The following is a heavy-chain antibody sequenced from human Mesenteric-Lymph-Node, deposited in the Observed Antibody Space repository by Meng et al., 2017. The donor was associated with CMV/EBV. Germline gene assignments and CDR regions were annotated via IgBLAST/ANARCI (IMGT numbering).Heavy chain of an antibody. CDR3: ARGTTVTPPAHDY. CDR2: TSNSASSP. V-gene: IGHV3-11*01. D-gene: IGHD4-17*01. Sequence: GGSLRLSCVASGFSFTDYYMSWVRQAPGKGLEWVSCTSNSASSPYHGDSMKGRFTISRDNAKNSLYLQMNSLRTEDTAVYYCARGTTVTPPAHDYWGQGALVTVSS. CDR1: GFSFTDYY. J-gene: IGHJ4*02.